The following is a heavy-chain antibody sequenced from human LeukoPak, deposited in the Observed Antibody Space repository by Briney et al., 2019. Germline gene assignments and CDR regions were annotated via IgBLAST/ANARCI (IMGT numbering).Heavy chain of an antibody. CDR1: GGSISSSNW. CDR2: IYHSGST. V-gene: IGHV4-4*02. Sequence: SETLSLTCTVSGGSISSSNWRSWVRPPPGKGLEWIGEIYHSGSTNYNPSLKSRVTISIDKSKNQFSLELTSVTAADTAVYYCARDSHSGSYCTDYWGQGTLVTVSS. CDR3: ARDSHSGSYCTDY. D-gene: IGHD1-26*01. J-gene: IGHJ4*02.